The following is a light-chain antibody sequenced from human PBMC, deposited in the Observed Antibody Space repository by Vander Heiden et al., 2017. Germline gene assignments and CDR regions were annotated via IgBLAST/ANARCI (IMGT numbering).Light chain of an antibody. V-gene: IGKV4-1*01. J-gene: IGKJ1*01. CDR3: QQDYSTPRT. CDR2: WAS. CDR1: QSVLYSSSNKNY. Sequence: DIVMTQSPDSLAVSLGERATINCKSSQSVLYSSSNKNYLAWFQQKPGQPPKLLIYWASTRESGVPDRFSGGGSGTDFTLTISSLQAEDVAVYYCQQDYSTPRTFGQGTKVEIK.